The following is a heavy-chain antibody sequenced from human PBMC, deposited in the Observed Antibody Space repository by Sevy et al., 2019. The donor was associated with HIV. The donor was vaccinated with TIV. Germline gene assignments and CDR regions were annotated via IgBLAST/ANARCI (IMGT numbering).Heavy chain of an antibody. CDR1: GFTFISNW. CDR2: VKQDMSEK. D-gene: IGHD3-22*01. Sequence: GGSLRLSCATSGFTFISNWMTWVRQAPGKGLEWVANVKQDMSEKYYANSVKGRFTISRDNAKNSLYLEMNSLRAEDTAVYYCARSQQITMLVVIGGLYFDFWGQGTLVTVSS. V-gene: IGHV3-7*01. J-gene: IGHJ4*02. CDR3: ARSQQITMLVVIGGLYFDF.